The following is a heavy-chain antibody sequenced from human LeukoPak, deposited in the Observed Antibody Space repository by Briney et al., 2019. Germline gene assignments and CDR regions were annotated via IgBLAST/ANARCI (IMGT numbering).Heavy chain of an antibody. CDR3: ARGLGSTQPNYFDY. J-gene: IGHJ4*02. D-gene: IGHD1-26*01. Sequence: PSETLSLTCTVSDYSISYGYYWGWIRQPPGKGLEWIGSIHHSGSTFYNPTLTSRLTISIDTSRRLFSMKLSSVTAADTAVYYCARGLGSTQPNYFDYWGQGGLVTVSS. CDR1: DYSISYGYY. V-gene: IGHV4-38-2*02. CDR2: IHHSGST.